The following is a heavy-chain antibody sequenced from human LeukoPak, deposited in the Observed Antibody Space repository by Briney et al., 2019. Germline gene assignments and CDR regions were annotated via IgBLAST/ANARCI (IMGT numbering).Heavy chain of an antibody. D-gene: IGHD5-18*01. Sequence: GRSLRLSCAASGFTFSSYAMHWVRQAPGKGLEWVAVISYDGSNKYYADSVKGRFTISRDNSKNTLYLQMNSLRAEDTAVYYCAREGVDTAMAAFDYWGQGTLVTVSS. CDR2: ISYDGSNK. V-gene: IGHV3-30-3*01. J-gene: IGHJ4*02. CDR1: GFTFSSYA. CDR3: AREGVDTAMAAFDY.